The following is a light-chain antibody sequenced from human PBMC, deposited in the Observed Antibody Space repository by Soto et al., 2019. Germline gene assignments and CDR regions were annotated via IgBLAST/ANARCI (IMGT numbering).Light chain of an antibody. CDR1: QSFSSN. V-gene: IGKV3-15*01. CDR3: QQYYNWPQT. CDR2: GAS. J-gene: IGKJ1*01. Sequence: EIVMTQSPATLSVSPGERATLSSRGSQSFSSNLAWYQQKPGQAPRLLIYGASTRATGIPARFSGSGSGTEFTLTISSLQSEDFAVYYCQQYYNWPQTFGQGTKVEIK.